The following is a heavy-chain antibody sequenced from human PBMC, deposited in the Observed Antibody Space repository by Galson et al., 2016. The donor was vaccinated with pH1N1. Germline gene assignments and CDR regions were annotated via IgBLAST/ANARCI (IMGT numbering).Heavy chain of an antibody. CDR1: GFTFDDYA. D-gene: IGHD6-19*01. CDR2: ISWNGGSI. Sequence: SLRLSCAASGFTFDDYAMHWVRQAPGKGLEWVSGISWNGGSIAYADSVKGRFTISRDNAKNSLYLQMNSLRAEDTALYYCAKVAGYNSGWDDYWGQGTLVTVSS. V-gene: IGHV3-9*01. J-gene: IGHJ4*02. CDR3: AKVAGYNSGWDDY.